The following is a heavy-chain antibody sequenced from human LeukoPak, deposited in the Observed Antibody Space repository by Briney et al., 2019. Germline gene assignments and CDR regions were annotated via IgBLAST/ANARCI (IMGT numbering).Heavy chain of an antibody. Sequence: SETLSLTCAVYGGSCDDYYCSWLRQPPGKGLEWIGEIHPSGIFYYNSSLLSRVTISIDTSKSQFSLRLTSVTAADTTFYYCARGRDRSKAGDHWGQGSLVTVSS. CDR3: ARGRDRSKAGDH. D-gene: IGHD5-24*01. J-gene: IGHJ4*02. V-gene: IGHV4-34*01. CDR2: IHPSGIF. CDR1: GGSCDDYY.